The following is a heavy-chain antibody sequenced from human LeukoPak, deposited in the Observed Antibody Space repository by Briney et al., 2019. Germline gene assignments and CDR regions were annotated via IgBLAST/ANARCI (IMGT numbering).Heavy chain of an antibody. CDR2: ISPNSGGA. CDR3: TRDDMPVPGTHKYDY. D-gene: IGHD1/OR15-1a*01. J-gene: IGHJ4*02. CDR1: GYTFTGFY. Sequence: GASVKVSCKASGYTFTGFYIHWVRQAAGQGPEWMGWISPNSGGANYAQKFQGRVTMTRDTSITTAYMELNGLTSDDTAIYYCTRDDMPVPGTHKYDYWGQGTLVTVSS. V-gene: IGHV1-2*02.